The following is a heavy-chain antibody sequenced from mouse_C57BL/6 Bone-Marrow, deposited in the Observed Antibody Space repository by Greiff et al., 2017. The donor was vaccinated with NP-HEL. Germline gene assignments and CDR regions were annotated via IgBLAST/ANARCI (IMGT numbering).Heavy chain of an antibody. Sequence: VQLQQSGAELVKPGASVKLSCTASGFNIKDYYMHWVKQRTEQGLEWIGRIDPEDGATKYAPKFPGKATITADTSSNTAYLQLSSLTSEDTAVYYWARRGYGPRNYFDYWGQGTTLTVSS. V-gene: IGHV14-2*01. CDR2: IDPEDGAT. CDR3: ARRGYGPRNYFDY. CDR1: GFNIKDYY. D-gene: IGHD1-1*02. J-gene: IGHJ2*01.